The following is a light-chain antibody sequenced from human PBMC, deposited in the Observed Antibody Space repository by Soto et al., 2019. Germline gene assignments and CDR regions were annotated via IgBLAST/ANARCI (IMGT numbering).Light chain of an antibody. Sequence: QSVLTQPASVSGSPGQSIAISCTGTSTTVGSTNLVSWYQQYPGKPPKLMIYEGTKRPSGVSDRFSGSKSGNTASLTLSGLQAEDEADYYCCSYAGSDIYVLFGGGTKLTVL. CDR1: STTVGSTNL. V-gene: IGLV2-23*01. J-gene: IGLJ2*01. CDR3: CSYAGSDIYVL. CDR2: EGT.